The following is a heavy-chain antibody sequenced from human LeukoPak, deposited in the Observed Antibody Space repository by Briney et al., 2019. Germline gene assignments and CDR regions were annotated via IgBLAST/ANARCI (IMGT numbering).Heavy chain of an antibody. D-gene: IGHD6-19*01. Sequence: PGGSLRLSCAASGFTFSSYWMTWVRQAPGKGLEWVANIKRDGSEKHYVDSVKGRFTISRDNAKNSMFLQMNSLRAEDTAVYYCASLLVAGVASVDYRGQGTLVTVSS. V-gene: IGHV3-7*03. J-gene: IGHJ4*02. CDR1: GFTFSSYW. CDR3: ASLLVAGVASVDY. CDR2: IKRDGSEK.